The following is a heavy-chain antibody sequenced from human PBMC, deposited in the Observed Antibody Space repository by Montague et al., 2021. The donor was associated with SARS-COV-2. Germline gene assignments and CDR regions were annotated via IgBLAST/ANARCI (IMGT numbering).Heavy chain of an antibody. CDR3: VRDLAGVRGY. CDR1: GFDFIRNW. D-gene: IGHD5-12*01. CDR2: LNEDGRIT. J-gene: IGHJ1*01. Sequence: SLRLSCAASGFDFIRNWMHWVRQAPGEGLVWVSRLNEDGRITNYADSVGGRFTISRDNAQNILYLQMNSLRVEDTAVYYCVRDLAGVRGYWGPGTLVTVSS. V-gene: IGHV3-74*01.